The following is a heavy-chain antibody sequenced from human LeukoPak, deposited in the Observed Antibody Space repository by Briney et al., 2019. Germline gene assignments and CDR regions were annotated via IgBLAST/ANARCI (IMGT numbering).Heavy chain of an antibody. V-gene: IGHV3-7*01. D-gene: IGHD3-22*01. CDR2: IKQDGSEK. CDR1: GFTFSTYW. CDR3: ARESAYYDSRGYFTYFNY. J-gene: IGHJ4*02. Sequence: GGSLRLSCAASGFTFSTYWMNWVRQAPGKGLEWLANIKQDGSEKYYVDSVEGRFTISRDNAKNSLYLHMNSLRAEDTAVYYCARESAYYDSRGYFTYFNYWGQGTLVTVSS.